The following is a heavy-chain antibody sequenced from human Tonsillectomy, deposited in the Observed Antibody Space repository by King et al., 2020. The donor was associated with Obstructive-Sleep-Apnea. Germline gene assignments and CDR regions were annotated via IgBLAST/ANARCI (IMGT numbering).Heavy chain of an antibody. CDR2: IFPGDSDT. J-gene: IGHJ2*01. V-gene: IGHV5-51*01. Sequence: VQLVESGAEVKKPGESLKISCKGSGYRFTNYWIGWVRQMPGKGLEWMGSIFPGDSDTTYSPSFQGQVSFSAAKSISTAYLQWSSLKASDTAMYYCGRGTDGYFDLWGHGTLVTVSS. D-gene: IGHD1-1*01. CDR3: GRGTDGYFDL. CDR1: GYRFTNYW.